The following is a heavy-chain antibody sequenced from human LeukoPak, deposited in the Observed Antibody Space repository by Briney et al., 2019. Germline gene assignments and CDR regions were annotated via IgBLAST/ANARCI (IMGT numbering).Heavy chain of an antibody. CDR2: INPNSGGT. CDR3: ASSAPTLTYDILTGYLGY. Sequence: GASVKVSCKASGYTFTGYYMHWVRQAPGQGLEWMGWINPNSGGTNYAQKFQGRVTMTRDTSISTAYMELSRLRSDDTAVYYCASSAPTLTYDILTGYLGYWGQGTLVTVSS. J-gene: IGHJ4*02. V-gene: IGHV1-2*02. D-gene: IGHD3-9*01. CDR1: GYTFTGYY.